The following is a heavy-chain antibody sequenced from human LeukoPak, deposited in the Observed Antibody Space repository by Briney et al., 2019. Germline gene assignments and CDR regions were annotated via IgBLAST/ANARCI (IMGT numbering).Heavy chain of an antibody. V-gene: IGHV3-72*01. CDR3: ASPWYDSSGYY. CDR1: GFTFSDHY. Sequence: GGSLRLSCAASGFTFSDHYMDWVRQAPGKGLEWAGRTRNKANSYTTEYAASVKGRFTISRDDSKNSLYLQMNSLKAEDTAVYYCASPWYDSSGYYWGQGTLVTVSS. J-gene: IGHJ4*02. CDR2: TRNKANSYTT. D-gene: IGHD3-22*01.